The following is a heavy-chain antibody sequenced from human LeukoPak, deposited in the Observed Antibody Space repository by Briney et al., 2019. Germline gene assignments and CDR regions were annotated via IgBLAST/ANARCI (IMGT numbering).Heavy chain of an antibody. Sequence: PSETLSLTCTVSGGSISSYYWSWIRQPPGKGLEWIGEINHSGSTNYNPSLTSRVIISVDTSKKQFSLKLSSVTAADTGVYYCARHGSGYYMDVWGKGTTVTISS. CDR2: INHSGST. V-gene: IGHV4-34*01. CDR1: GGSISSYY. CDR3: ARHGSGYYMDV. D-gene: IGHD3-3*01. J-gene: IGHJ6*03.